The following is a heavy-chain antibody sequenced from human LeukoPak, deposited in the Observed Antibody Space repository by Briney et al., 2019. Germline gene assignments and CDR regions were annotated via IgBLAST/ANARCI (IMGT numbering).Heavy chain of an antibody. CDR2: INWNGGST. CDR1: GFTFDNYG. Sequence: GGSLRLSCAASGFTFDNYGMSWVRQAPGKGLEWVSGINWNGGSTGYADSVKGRFTISRDNAKNSLYLQMNSLRAEDTALYYCARDSYYYDSSGYPILEYYFDCWGQGTLVTVSS. J-gene: IGHJ4*02. V-gene: IGHV3-20*04. D-gene: IGHD3-22*01. CDR3: ARDSYYYDSSGYPILEYYFDC.